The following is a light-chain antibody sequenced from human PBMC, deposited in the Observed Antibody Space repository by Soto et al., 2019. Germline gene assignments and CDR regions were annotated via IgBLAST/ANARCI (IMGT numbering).Light chain of an antibody. CDR3: QHCGISPHT. CDR2: AAS. Sequence: EIVLTQSPGTLSLSPGERATLSCRASQSVSSSHLAWYQHKPGQAPRLLIYAASSRATGSPDRFSGGGSGTDFTLTISRLEPEDFAVYFCQHCGISPHTFGQGTRLEI. V-gene: IGKV3-20*01. J-gene: IGKJ5*01. CDR1: QSVSSSH.